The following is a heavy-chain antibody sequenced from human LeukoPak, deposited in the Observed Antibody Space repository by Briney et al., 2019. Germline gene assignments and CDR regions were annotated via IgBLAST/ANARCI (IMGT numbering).Heavy chain of an antibody. V-gene: IGHV4-39*07. CDR3: ARAPHFFDTSGSRYYFDY. J-gene: IGHJ4*02. D-gene: IGHD3-22*01. Sequence: SETLSLTCSVSGGSIRSTTYYWGWIRQPPGKGLEWIGSIYYSGNTYYSPSLMSRVTISVDTSRNQFSLILRSVTAADTAVYYCARAPHFFDTSGSRYYFDYWGQGALVTVSS. CDR1: GGSIRSTTYY. CDR2: IYYSGNT.